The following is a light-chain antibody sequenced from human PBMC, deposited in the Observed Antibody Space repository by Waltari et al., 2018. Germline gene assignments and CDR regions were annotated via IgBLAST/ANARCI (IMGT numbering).Light chain of an antibody. CDR3: CSYTTSSTWV. V-gene: IGLV2-14*03. CDR2: DVT. CDR1: GSDIRGYNF. J-gene: IGLJ3*02. Sequence: QSALTQSAFVSGSPGQTITITCTGTGSDIRGYNFVSWYQHYPGKAPKLIIFDVTKRPSGVSNRFSGSKSGNTASLTISGLQAEDEADYYCCSYTTSSTWVFGGGTKLT.